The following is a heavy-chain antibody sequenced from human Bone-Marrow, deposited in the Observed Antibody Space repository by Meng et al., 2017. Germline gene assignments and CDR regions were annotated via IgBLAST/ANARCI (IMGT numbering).Heavy chain of an antibody. CDR3: ARGRVTTVTTPNWYFDL. J-gene: IGHJ2*01. V-gene: IGHV4-34*01. D-gene: IGHD4-17*01. CDR2: INHSGST. CDR1: GGSLSGYY. Sequence: QVQQWGAGLLQPSETLSLTCAVYGGSLSGYYWSWIRQPPGKGLEWIGEINHSGSTNYNPSLKSRVTISVDTSKNQFSLKLSSVTAADTAVYYCARGRVTTVTTPNWYFDLWGRGTLVTVSS.